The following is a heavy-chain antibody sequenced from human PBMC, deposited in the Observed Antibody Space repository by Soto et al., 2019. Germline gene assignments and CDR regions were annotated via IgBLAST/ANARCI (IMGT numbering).Heavy chain of an antibody. V-gene: IGHV1-18*04. D-gene: IGHD5-12*01. CDR3: ARAGCTHGSSYFDY. CDR1: GYTFTTYG. CDR2: ISTAKGDT. J-gene: IGHJ4*02. Sequence: QVHLVQSAAEVKKPGASVKVSCQASGYTFTTYGLSWVRQAPGQGLEWMGWISTAKGDTNYAQKFQGRVTMTTDASTSTAYMELRSLRSDDTAVFYCARAGCTHGSSYFDYWGQGTLLTVSS.